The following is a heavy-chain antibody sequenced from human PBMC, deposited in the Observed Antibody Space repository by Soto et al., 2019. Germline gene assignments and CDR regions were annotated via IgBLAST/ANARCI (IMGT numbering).Heavy chain of an antibody. CDR1: GGSISSGNYY. J-gene: IGHJ3*02. CDR2: IYYSGST. V-gene: IGHV4-30-4*01. D-gene: IGHD4-17*01. Sequence: QVQLQESGPGLVKPSQTLSLTCTVSGGSISSGNYYWSWIRQPPGKGLEWIGYIYYSGSTYYNSSLGSRVTISVDTSKNQFSLKLSSVTAADTAVYDCAREGDYGGNFRFYAFDIWGQGTMVTVSS. CDR3: AREGDYGGNFRFYAFDI.